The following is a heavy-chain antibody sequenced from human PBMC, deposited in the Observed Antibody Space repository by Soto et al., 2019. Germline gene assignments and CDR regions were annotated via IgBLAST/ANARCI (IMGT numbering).Heavy chain of an antibody. CDR2: ISAYNGNT. CDR1: GYTFTSYG. Sequence: ASVKVSCKASGYTFTSYGISWVRQAPGQGLEWMGWISAYNGNTNYAQKLQGRVTMTTDTSTSTAYMELRSLRSDDTAGYYCARDDLRYFDWLAYYYYGMDVWGQGTTVTVSS. V-gene: IGHV1-18*04. CDR3: ARDDLRYFDWLAYYYYGMDV. D-gene: IGHD3-9*01. J-gene: IGHJ6*02.